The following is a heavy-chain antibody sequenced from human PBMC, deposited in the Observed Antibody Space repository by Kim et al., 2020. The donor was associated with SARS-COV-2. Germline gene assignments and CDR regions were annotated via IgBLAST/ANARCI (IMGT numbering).Heavy chain of an antibody. D-gene: IGHD2-2*01. J-gene: IGHJ4*02. CDR3: ARRFRGWDTPSYCSSTSCETYYFDY. V-gene: IGHV3-7*03. CDR2: IKQDGSEK. Sequence: GGSLRLSCAASGFTFSSYWMSWVRQAPGKGLEWVANIKQDGSEKYYVDSVKGRFTISRDNAKNSLYLQMNSLRAEDTAVYYCARRFRGWDTPSYCSSTSCETYYFDYWGQGTLVTVSS. CDR1: GFTFSSYW.